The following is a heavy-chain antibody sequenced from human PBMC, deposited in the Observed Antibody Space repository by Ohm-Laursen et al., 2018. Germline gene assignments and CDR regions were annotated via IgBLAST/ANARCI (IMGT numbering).Heavy chain of an antibody. CDR3: AKGDSYTNWASYFDS. J-gene: IGHJ4*02. D-gene: IGHD7-27*01. V-gene: IGHV3-21*01. Sequence: GSLRLSCAAFGFTFSSYSMNWVRQAPGKGLEWVSSISSSSSYIYYADSVKGRFTISRDNAKNSLYLQMNGLRAEDTAVYYCAKGDSYTNWASYFDSWGQGTLVTVSS. CDR2: ISSSSSYI. CDR1: GFTFSSYS.